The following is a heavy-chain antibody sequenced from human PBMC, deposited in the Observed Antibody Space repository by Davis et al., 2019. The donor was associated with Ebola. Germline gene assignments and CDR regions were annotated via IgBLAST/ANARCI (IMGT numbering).Heavy chain of an antibody. J-gene: IGHJ4*02. V-gene: IGHV4-34*01. CDR1: GGSLNDYF. CDR2: INPRGKV. CDR3: ASPHQIRGSDYFDC. Sequence: PGGFLRLSCAVDGGSLNDYFWGWIRQPPGMGLEWIGEINPRGKVKYNPSLKSRATLSIDTSRKQISLKLTSLTAADAAVYYCASPHQIRGSDYFDCWGQGTLVTVSS. D-gene: IGHD6-19*01.